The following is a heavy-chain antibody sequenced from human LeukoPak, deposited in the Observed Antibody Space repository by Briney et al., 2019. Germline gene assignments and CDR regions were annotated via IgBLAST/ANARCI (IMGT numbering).Heavy chain of an antibody. CDR1: GASISHDYHF. V-gene: IGHV4-30-4*01. Sequence: SETLSLTCTVSGASISHDYHFWSWIRQPPEKGLEFIGYIFHSGNTYYNASLRSRATITIDTSKSQFSLSLSSVTAADTAVYYCARLKGPGAGADYWGQGALVTVSS. CDR2: IFHSGNT. D-gene: IGHD1-26*01. J-gene: IGHJ4*02. CDR3: ARLKGPGAGADY.